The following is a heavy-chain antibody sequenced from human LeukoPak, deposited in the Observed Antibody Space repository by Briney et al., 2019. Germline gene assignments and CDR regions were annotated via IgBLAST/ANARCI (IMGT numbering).Heavy chain of an antibody. CDR2: IGTSGSTK. CDR1: RFTFSFHI. V-gene: IGHV3-48*04. CDR3: VRDQTTHREGSCFCALDI. Sequence: GGSLRLSCVPSRFTFSFHIMNWVRPAPGKGLEWVSYIGTSGSTKHYADSVNVRFTVSRDTVHNSLYLDMDSLRAEDTAVYYCVRDQTTHREGSCFCALDIWGQGTKVVVSS. J-gene: IGHJ3*02. D-gene: IGHD1-1*01.